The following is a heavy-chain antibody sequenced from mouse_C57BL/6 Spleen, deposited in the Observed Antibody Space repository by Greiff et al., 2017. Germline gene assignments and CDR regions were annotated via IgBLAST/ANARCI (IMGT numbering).Heavy chain of an antibody. CDR3: ARRGTTVVDY. CDR2: INPNNGGT. CDR1: GYTFTDSN. J-gene: IGHJ4*01. V-gene: IGHV1-18*01. D-gene: IGHD1-1*01. Sequence: VQLQQSGPELVKPGASVKIPCKASGYTFTDSNLAWVKQSHGKSLEWIGDINPNNGGTIYNQKFKGTATLTVDKSSSTAYMELRSLTSEDTAVYYCARRGTTVVDYWGQGTSVTVSS.